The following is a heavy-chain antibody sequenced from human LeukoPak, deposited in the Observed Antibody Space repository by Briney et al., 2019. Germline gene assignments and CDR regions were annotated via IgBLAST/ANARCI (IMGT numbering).Heavy chain of an antibody. CDR2: IYHSGST. D-gene: IGHD3-22*01. CDR3: AVEPNYYDTNWFDP. CDR1: GYSISSGYY. V-gene: IGHV4-38-2*02. Sequence: PSETLSLTCTVSGYSISSGYYWGWIRPPPGKGREWIGIIYHSGSTYYNPSLKSRVTISVDTSKNQFSQKLSSVTAADTAVDYCAVEPNYYDTNWFDPWGQGTLVTVSS. J-gene: IGHJ5*02.